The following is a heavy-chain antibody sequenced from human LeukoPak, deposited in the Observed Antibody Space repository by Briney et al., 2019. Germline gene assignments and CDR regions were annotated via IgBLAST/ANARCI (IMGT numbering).Heavy chain of an antibody. CDR2: IYSTGST. J-gene: IGHJ4*02. CDR3: ARQGYTVSYYFLDY. D-gene: IGHD1-26*01. Sequence: SETLSLTCDVSGGSVRSYWWGWVRQPAGKGLEWLGRIYSTGSTRFNPSLKSRLTLSIDMSTNQFSLKLTSVTAADTAVYFCARQGYTVSYYFLDYWSQGTLVTVSS. V-gene: IGHV4-4*07. CDR1: GGSVRSYW.